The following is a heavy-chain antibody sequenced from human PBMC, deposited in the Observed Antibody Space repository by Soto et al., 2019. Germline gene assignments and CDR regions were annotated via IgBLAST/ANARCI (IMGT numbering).Heavy chain of an antibody. D-gene: IGHD6-6*01. CDR2: MNPNSGNT. CDR1: GYTFTSYD. Sequence: ASVKVSCKASGYTFTSYDIIWVRQATGQGLEWMGWMNPNSGNTGYAQKFQGRVTMTRNTSISTAYMELSSLRSEDTAVYYCARGGSSSSGYYYYMDVWGKGTTVTVSS. V-gene: IGHV1-8*01. J-gene: IGHJ6*03. CDR3: ARGGSSSSGYYYYMDV.